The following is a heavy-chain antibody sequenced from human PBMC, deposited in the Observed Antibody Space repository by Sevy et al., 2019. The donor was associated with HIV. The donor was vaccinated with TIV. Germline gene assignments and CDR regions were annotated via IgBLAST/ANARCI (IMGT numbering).Heavy chain of an antibody. CDR1: GFTFSTYA. J-gene: IGHJ4*02. CDR2: ISGSGGST. Sequence: GGSLRLSCAASGFTFSTYAMSWVRQAPGKGLEWVSSISGSGGSTYYADAVKGRFTISSDNSKNTLYLQMNSLRAEDTAVYYCAKHISGSYYDYWGQGTLVTVSS. V-gene: IGHV3-23*01. CDR3: AKHISGSYYDY. D-gene: IGHD1-26*01.